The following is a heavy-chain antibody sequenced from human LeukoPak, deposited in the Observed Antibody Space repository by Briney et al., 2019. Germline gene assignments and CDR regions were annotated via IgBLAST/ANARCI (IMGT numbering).Heavy chain of an antibody. CDR2: IIPIFGTA. Sequence: SVKVSCKASGGTFSSYAISWVRQAPGQGLEWMGGIIPIFGTANYAQKFQGRVTITTDESTSTAYMELSSLRSEDTAVYHCARGHRARPRAVAGTGEDYWGQGTLVTVSS. D-gene: IGHD6-19*01. J-gene: IGHJ4*02. V-gene: IGHV1-69*05. CDR3: ARGHRARPRAVAGTGEDY. CDR1: GGTFSSYA.